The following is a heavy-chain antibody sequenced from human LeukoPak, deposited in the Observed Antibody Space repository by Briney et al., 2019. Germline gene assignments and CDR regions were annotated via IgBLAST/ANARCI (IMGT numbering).Heavy chain of an antibody. CDR1: GFTFSSYG. D-gene: IGHD2-15*01. Sequence: PGGSLRLSCAASGFTFSSYGTHWVRQAPGKGLEWVAFIRYDGRSKYYADSVKGRFTISRDNSKNTLYLQMNSLRAEDTAVYYCAKDPAGGPLLLYFDYWGQGTLVTVSS. V-gene: IGHV3-30*02. CDR3: AKDPAGGPLLLYFDY. CDR2: IRYDGRSK. J-gene: IGHJ4*02.